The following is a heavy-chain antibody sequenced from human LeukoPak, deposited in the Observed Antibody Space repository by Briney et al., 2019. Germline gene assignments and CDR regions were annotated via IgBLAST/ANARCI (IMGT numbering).Heavy chain of an antibody. D-gene: IGHD2-2*01. CDR3: ARALVVPARSYYYGMDV. CDR1: GGSFSGYY. J-gene: IGHJ6*02. Sequence: PSETLSLTCAVYGGSFSGYYWSWIRQPPGKGLEWIGEINHSGSTNYNPSLKSRVTISVDTSKNQFSLKLSPVTAADTAVYYCARALVVPARSYYYGMDVWGQGTTVTVSS. CDR2: INHSGST. V-gene: IGHV4-34*01.